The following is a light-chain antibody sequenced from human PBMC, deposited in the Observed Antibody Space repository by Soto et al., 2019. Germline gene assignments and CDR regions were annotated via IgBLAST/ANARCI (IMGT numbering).Light chain of an antibody. V-gene: IGLV2-14*03. CDR1: HNDVGHENF. CDR3: GSYRGEHPPFYV. CDR2: DVT. J-gene: IGLJ1*01. Sequence: QSALAQPASVSGSPGQSITISCTGTHNDVGHENFVSWYQQHPDKVPKLIIYDVTRRAFGISSRFSASKSGNTAYLAISGLQADDEADYYCGSYRGEHPPFYVFGT.